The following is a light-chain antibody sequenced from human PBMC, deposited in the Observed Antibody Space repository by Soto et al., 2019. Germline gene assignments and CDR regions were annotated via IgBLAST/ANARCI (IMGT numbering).Light chain of an antibody. Sequence: EIVMTQSPGTVSVSPGEGVTLSCRASQSLGTNLAWYQQTPGQAPRLLIFGASHRAPDIPDRFSGSGSGTDFTLTISRLEPEDFAVYYCQQYGGSVQTFGQGTKVDI. V-gene: IGKV3-20*01. CDR1: QSLGTN. J-gene: IGKJ1*01. CDR2: GAS. CDR3: QQYGGSVQT.